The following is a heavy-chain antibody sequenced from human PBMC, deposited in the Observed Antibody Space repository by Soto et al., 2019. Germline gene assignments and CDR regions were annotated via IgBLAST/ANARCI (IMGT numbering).Heavy chain of an antibody. V-gene: IGHV3-33*01. CDR3: ARDFGQGRQWLTNFHY. CDR2: IWYDGSNK. J-gene: IGHJ4*02. D-gene: IGHD6-19*01. CDR1: GFTFSSYG. Sequence: QVQLVESGGGVVQPGRSLRLSCAASGFTFSSYGMHWVRQAPGKGLEWVAVIWYDGSNKYYADSVKGRFTISRDNSKNTLYLQMNSLRAEDTAVYYCARDFGQGRQWLTNFHYRGQGTLVTVSS.